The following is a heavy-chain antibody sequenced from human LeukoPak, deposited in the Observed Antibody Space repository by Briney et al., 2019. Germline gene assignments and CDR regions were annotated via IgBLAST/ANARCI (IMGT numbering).Heavy chain of an antibody. J-gene: IGHJ4*02. CDR3: ARGNYVVVPAAIVDY. Sequence: GGSLRLSCAASGFTFSGFAMTWVRQAPGKGLEWVAVIWYDGSNKYYADSVKGRFTISRDNSKNTLYLQMNSLRAEDTAVYYCARGNYVVVPAAIVDYWGQGTLVTVSS. D-gene: IGHD2-2*01. V-gene: IGHV3-33*08. CDR2: IWYDGSNK. CDR1: GFTFSGFA.